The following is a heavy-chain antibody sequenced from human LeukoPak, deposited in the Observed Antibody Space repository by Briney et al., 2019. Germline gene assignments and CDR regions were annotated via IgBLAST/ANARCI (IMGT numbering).Heavy chain of an antibody. V-gene: IGHV4-59*01. CDR2: IYSSGST. Sequence: SETLSLTCTVSGGSMSSYYWSWVRQPPGKGLESMAYIYSSGSTNYNPSLKSRATISIDTSKNQFSLKLTSVTAADTAVYYCARPSSGRPHEYFQHWGQGTLVTVSS. D-gene: IGHD3-22*01. J-gene: IGHJ1*01. CDR3: ARPSSGRPHEYFQH. CDR1: GGSMSSYY.